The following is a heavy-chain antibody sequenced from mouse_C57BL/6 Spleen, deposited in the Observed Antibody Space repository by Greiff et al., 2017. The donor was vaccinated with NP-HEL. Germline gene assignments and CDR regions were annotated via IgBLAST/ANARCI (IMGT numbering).Heavy chain of an antibody. CDR2: ISYDGSN. J-gene: IGHJ2*01. Sequence: EVQLQQSGPGLVKPSQSLSLTCSVTGYSITSGYYWNWIRQFPGNKLEWMGYISYDGSNNYNPSLKNRISITRDTSKNQFFLKLNSVTTEDTATYYCAREATTVVATGEYYFDYWGQGITLTVSS. CDR1: GYSITSGYY. CDR3: AREATTVVATGEYYFDY. V-gene: IGHV3-6*01. D-gene: IGHD1-1*01.